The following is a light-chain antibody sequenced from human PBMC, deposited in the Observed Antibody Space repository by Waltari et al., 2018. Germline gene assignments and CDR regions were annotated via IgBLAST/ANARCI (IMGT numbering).Light chain of an antibody. J-gene: IGLJ2*01. CDR3: QSYDTSLSVV. CDR2: GTG. CDR1: GSNLGAGYD. Sequence: QSVLTQPPSVSGAPGQRVSISCTGSGSNLGAGYDVHWYQQHPGKAPKLLTYGTGPRPPGGPDRFFGSQSGTPASLAITALQAEDEAEYYCQSYDTSLSVVFGGGTKLTVL. V-gene: IGLV1-40*01.